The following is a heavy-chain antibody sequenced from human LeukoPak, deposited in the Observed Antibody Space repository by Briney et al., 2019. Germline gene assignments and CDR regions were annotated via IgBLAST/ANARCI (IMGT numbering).Heavy chain of an antibody. CDR2: ISYDESDK. V-gene: IGHV3-30*18. D-gene: IGHD2-15*01. CDR1: GFTFSNYG. Sequence: RGSLRLSCAASGFTFSNYGMHWVRQAPGKGLEWVAVISYDESDKYYADSVKGRFTISRDNSKNTLYLQMNSLRPEDTAMYYCAKGVVAATNAAYYGMDVWGQGTTVTVSS. CDR3: AKGVVAATNAAYYGMDV. J-gene: IGHJ6*02.